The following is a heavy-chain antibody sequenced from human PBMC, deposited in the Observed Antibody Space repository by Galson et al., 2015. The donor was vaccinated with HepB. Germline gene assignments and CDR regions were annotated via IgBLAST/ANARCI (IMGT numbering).Heavy chain of an antibody. D-gene: IGHD6-19*01. V-gene: IGHV3-53*01. Sequence: SLRLSCAASRLTGSSEYMSWVRQAPVKVLQWVSAIYADGRTYYVNSVKGLFTISRDNSQNIVYLQMNSLSPDDMAMYYGARDMIEDSVGCLDFDYWGQGTLVTVSS. CDR2: IYADGRT. CDR3: ARDMIEDSVGCLDFDY. J-gene: IGHJ4*02. CDR1: RLTGSSEY.